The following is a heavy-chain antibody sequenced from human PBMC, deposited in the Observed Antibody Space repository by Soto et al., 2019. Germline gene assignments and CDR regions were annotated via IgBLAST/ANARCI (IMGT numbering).Heavy chain of an antibody. V-gene: IGHV3-64*01. CDR2: ISSNGGST. Sequence: WGSLRLSCAASGFTFSSYAMHWVRQAPGKGLEYVSAISSNGGSTYYANSVKGRFTISRDNSKNTLYLQMGSLRAEDMAVYYCARDRKDCSSTSCYLANYYYYMDVWGKGTTVTVSS. J-gene: IGHJ6*03. CDR1: GFTFSSYA. D-gene: IGHD2-2*01. CDR3: ARDRKDCSSTSCYLANYYYYMDV.